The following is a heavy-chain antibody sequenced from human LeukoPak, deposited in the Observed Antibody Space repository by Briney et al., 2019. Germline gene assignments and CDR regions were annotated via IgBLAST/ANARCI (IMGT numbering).Heavy chain of an antibody. CDR3: AGSVAGTFGFYFDY. CDR1: GYTFSDYY. Sequence: ASVNVSCKTSGYTFSDYYTHWVRQAPGQGLEWMGWINPNSAATNYARRFQGRATMTRDTSISTAYMELSRLTSEDTAVYYCAGSVAGTFGFYFDYWGQGTLVTVSS. CDR2: INPNSAAT. D-gene: IGHD6-19*01. V-gene: IGHV1-2*02. J-gene: IGHJ4*02.